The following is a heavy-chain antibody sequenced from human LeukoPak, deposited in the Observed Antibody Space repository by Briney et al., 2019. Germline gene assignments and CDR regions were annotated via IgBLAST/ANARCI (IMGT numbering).Heavy chain of an antibody. V-gene: IGHV1-69*04. CDR3: ARDAAIAAAGGVYFDY. Sequence: GSSVKVSCKASGGIFSSYAISWVRQAPGQGLEWMGRIIPIFGIANYAQKFQGRVTITADKSTSTAYMELSSLRSEDTAAYYCARDAAIAAAGGVYFDYWGQGTLVTVSS. D-gene: IGHD6-13*01. CDR2: IIPIFGIA. J-gene: IGHJ4*02. CDR1: GGIFSSYA.